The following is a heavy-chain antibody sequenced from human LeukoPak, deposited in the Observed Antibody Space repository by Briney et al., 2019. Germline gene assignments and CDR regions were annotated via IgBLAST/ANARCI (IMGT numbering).Heavy chain of an antibody. CDR1: GFTFSSCG. J-gene: IGHJ4*02. CDR2: ISYDGSNK. V-gene: IGHV3-30*03. CDR3: ATGGYSYGFDY. Sequence: PGGSLRLSCAASGFTFSSCGMHWVRQAPGKGLEWVAVISYDGSNKYYADSVKGRFTISRDNSKNTLYLQMNSLRAEDTAVYYCATGGYSYGFDYWGQGTLVTVSS. D-gene: IGHD5-18*01.